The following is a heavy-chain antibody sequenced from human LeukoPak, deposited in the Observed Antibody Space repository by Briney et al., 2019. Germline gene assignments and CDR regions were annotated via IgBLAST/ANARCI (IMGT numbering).Heavy chain of an antibody. CDR3: ASLYDSTGFCFDY. D-gene: IGHD3-22*01. CDR2: ISGSSDAI. Sequence: GGSLRLSCVVSGFIVSDYYMSWLRQTPGKSLELLSYISGSSDAIYYTDSVKGRFTISRDNAKNSLYLQLDSLSAEDTAVYYCASLYDSTGFCFDYWGQGALVTVSS. V-gene: IGHV3-11*01. CDR1: GFIVSDYY. J-gene: IGHJ4*02.